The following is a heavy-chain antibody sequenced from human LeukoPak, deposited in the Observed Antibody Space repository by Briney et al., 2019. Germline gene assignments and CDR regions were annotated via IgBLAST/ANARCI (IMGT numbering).Heavy chain of an antibody. CDR2: LNAYTRHS. CDR3: ASHVGYCPPGACFLDY. D-gene: IGHD2-15*01. V-gene: IGHV1-18*01. CDR1: AGSSNTYG. J-gene: IGHJ4*02. Sequence: ASVKVSCKASAGSSNTYGITWVRQAPGQGLEWMGWLNAYTRHSSHAQKFQDRLSLSIDTTTNTAYMELKSLRSDDTATYYCASHVGYCPPGACFLDYWGQGTLVTVSS.